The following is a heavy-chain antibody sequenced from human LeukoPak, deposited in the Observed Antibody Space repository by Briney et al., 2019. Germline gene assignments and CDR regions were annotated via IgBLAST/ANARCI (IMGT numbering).Heavy chain of an antibody. J-gene: IGHJ6*02. CDR1: GYTFTSYG. V-gene: IGHV1-18*01. CDR3: ARGGSSWYSYYYYYGMDV. Sequence: GASVKVSCKASGYTFTSYGISWVRQAPGQGLEWMGWISAYNGNTNYAQKFQGRVTMTRNTSISTAYMELSSLRSEDTAVYYCARGGSSWYSYYYYYGMDVWGQGTTVTVSS. CDR2: ISAYNGNT. D-gene: IGHD6-13*01.